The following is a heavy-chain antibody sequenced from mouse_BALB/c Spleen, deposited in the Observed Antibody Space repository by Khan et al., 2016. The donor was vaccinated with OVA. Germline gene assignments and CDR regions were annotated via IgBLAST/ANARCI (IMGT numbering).Heavy chain of an antibody. Sequence: EVELVESGGGLVKPGGSLKLSCAASGFTFSTYAMSWVRQTPEKRPEWVATISSDGDYTYYPDNVTGRFTISRDNAKNILYLQMSSLRSEDTAMYYCARSAYGSIAYWGQGTLVTVSA. CDR3: ARSAYGSIAY. J-gene: IGHJ3*01. D-gene: IGHD2-1*01. CDR2: ISSDGDYT. CDR1: GFTFSTYA. V-gene: IGHV5-9-3*01.